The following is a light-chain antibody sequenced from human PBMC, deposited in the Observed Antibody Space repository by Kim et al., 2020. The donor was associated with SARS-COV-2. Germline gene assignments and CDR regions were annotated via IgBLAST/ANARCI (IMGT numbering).Light chain of an antibody. V-gene: IGKV1-5*03. CDR1: QSISSR. CDR3: QDYSTYSKT. Sequence: ASVGDRVTITSRASQSISSRFAWHQQKPGKAPKVVISEASNLESGVPTRFSGSGSGTEFTLSISNLQPDEFATYYYQDYSTYSKTFGQGTKVDIK. J-gene: IGKJ1*01. CDR2: EAS.